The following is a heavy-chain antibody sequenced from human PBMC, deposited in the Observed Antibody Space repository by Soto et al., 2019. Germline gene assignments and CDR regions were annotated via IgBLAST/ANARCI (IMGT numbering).Heavy chain of an antibody. CDR2: MNPNSGNT. CDR1: GYTFTSYD. Sequence: ASVKVSCTASGYTFTSYDINWVRQATGQGLEWMGWMNPNSGNTGYAQKFQGRVTMTRNTSISTAYMELSSLRSEDTAVYYCATSSYDYIWGSYRLSAFDIWGQGTMVTVSS. D-gene: IGHD3-16*02. CDR3: ATSSYDYIWGSYRLSAFDI. V-gene: IGHV1-8*01. J-gene: IGHJ3*02.